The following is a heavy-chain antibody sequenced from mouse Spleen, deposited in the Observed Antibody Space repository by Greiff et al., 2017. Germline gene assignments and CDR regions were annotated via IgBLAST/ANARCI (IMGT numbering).Heavy chain of an antibody. CDR2: ISSGGSYT. CDR1: GFTFSSYG. CDR3: ARHEGGLDY. V-gene: IGHV5-6*03. Sequence: DVKLVESGGGLVKPGGSLKLSCAASGFTFSSYGMSWVRQTPDKRLEWVATISSGGSYTYYPDSVKGRFTISRDNAKNTLYLQMSSLKSEDTAMYYCARHEGGLDYWGQGTTLTVSS. D-gene: IGHD1-1*02. J-gene: IGHJ2*01.